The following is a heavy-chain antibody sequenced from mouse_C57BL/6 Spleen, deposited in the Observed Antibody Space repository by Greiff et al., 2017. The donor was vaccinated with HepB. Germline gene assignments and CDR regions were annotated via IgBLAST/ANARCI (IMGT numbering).Heavy chain of an antibody. J-gene: IGHJ2*01. CDR2: ISYRGTT. Sequence: VQLKESGPGLVKPSQSLSLTCTVTGYSITSGYGWNWIRQFPGKKLEWMGYISYRGTTNYKPSLKSRISITRATSKNQFFLQLNSVTTEDTATYYCARTARIKYWGQGTTLTVSS. V-gene: IGHV3-2*02. D-gene: IGHD1-2*01. CDR3: ARTARIKY. CDR1: GYSITSGYG.